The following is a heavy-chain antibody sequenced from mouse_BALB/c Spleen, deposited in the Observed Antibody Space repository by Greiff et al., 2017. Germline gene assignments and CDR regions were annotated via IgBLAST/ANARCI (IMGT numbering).Heavy chain of an antibody. V-gene: IGHV5-9-4*01. CDR2: IISGGSYT. J-gene: IGHJ4*01. CDR3: ASYGSLYAMDY. Sequence: EVHLVESGGGLVKPGGSLKLSCAASGFTFSSYAMSWVRQSPEKRLEWVAEIISGGSYTYYPDTVTGRFTISRDNAKNTLYLEMSSLRSEDTAMYYCASYGSLYAMDYWGQGTSVTVSS. D-gene: IGHD1-1*01. CDR1: GFTFSSYA.